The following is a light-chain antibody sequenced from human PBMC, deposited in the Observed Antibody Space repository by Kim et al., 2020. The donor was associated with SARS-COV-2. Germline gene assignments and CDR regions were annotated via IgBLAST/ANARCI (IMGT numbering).Light chain of an antibody. CDR1: GSVVGGYNY. V-gene: IGLV2-11*01. CDR3: CSYAGSYV. CDR2: DVS. Sequence: GQSVTISCTGTGSVVGGYNYVSWYQQHPGKAPILMIYDVSKRPSGVPDRFSGSKSGNTASLTISGLQAEDEADYYCCSYAGSYVFGTGTKVTVL. J-gene: IGLJ1*01.